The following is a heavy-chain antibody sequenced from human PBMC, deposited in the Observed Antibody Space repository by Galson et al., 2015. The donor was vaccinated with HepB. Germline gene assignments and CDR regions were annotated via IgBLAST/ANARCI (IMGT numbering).Heavy chain of an antibody. CDR3: SRLEVWDWNGARSGYYFYY. D-gene: IGHD1-1*01. Sequence: SLRLSCAASGFTFSSYEMNWVRQAPGKGLEWISYIDSSATIIYYAYSVKGRFTISRDNAKNSLFLQMNSLRAEDTDFYYCSRLEVWDWNGARSGYYFYYWGQGTLVTVSS. CDR2: IDSSATII. V-gene: IGHV3-48*03. J-gene: IGHJ4*02. CDR1: GFTFSSYE.